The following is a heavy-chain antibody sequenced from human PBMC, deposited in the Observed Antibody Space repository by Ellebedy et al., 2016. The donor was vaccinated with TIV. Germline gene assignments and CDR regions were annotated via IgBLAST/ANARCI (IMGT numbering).Heavy chain of an antibody. CDR2: ISGGSSFI. Sequence: GESLKISCAASGFTFSDYWMNWVRQAPGKGLQWVAAISGGSSFISYADSVKGRFTISRDNAKNSLYLQMSSLKVEDTAVYYCGRGYFVSGWGQGTLVTVSS. J-gene: IGHJ1*01. V-gene: IGHV3-21*01. CDR3: GRGYFVSG. D-gene: IGHD3-10*01. CDR1: GFTFSDYW.